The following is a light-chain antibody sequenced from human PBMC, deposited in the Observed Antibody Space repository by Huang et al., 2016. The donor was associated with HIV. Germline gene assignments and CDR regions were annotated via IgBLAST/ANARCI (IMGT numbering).Light chain of an antibody. V-gene: IGKV3-20*01. Sequence: EIVLTQSPGTLSLSPGERATLSCRASQSVSTSYLAWYLQKPGQAPRLLIYGASSRATGVPDRFIGSGSGTDFTLTISRLEPEDFAVYYCQHYGSSSLTFGGGTKVEI. CDR3: QHYGSSSLT. CDR2: GAS. J-gene: IGKJ4*01. CDR1: QSVSTSY.